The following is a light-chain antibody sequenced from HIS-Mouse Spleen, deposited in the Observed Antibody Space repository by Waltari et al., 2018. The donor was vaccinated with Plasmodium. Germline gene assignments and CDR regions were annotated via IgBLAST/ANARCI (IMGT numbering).Light chain of an antibody. V-gene: IGKV1-9*01. J-gene: IGKJ2*01. Sequence: DIQLPQSPSFLSASVGDRVTITRRASQRISSYLAWYQQKPGKAPKLLIYAASTLQSGVPSRFSGSGSGTEFTLTISSLQPEDFATYYCQQLNSYPYTFGQGTKLEIK. CDR1: QRISSY. CDR3: QQLNSYPYT. CDR2: AAS.